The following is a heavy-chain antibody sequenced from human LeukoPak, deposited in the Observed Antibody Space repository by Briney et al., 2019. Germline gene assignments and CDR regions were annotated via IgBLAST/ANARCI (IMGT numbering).Heavy chain of an antibody. J-gene: IGHJ4*02. D-gene: IGHD1-26*01. V-gene: IGHV4-30-4*01. CDR2: IYYSGST. CDR1: GGSISSGDYY. CDR3: ARGPSKWGLRMYDY. Sequence: PSETLSLTCTVSGGSISSGDYYWSWIRQPPGKGLEWIGYIYYSGSTYYNPSLKSRVTISVDTSKNQFSLKLSSVTAADTAAYYCARGPSKWGLRMYDYWGQGTLVTVSS.